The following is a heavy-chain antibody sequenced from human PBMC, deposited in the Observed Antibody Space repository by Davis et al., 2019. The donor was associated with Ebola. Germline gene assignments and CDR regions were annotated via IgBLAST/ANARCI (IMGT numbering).Heavy chain of an antibody. D-gene: IGHD6-19*01. J-gene: IGHJ6*02. CDR2: IKEDGSKK. V-gene: IGHV3-7*03. Sequence: PGGSLRLSCAASGFTFNRFCMSWVRQAPGKGLEWVANIKEDGSKKDYADSVEGRFTISRDNAKNSLYLQMIGLRAEDTAVYHCVRHLPVVPGTELLFNNFAMDVWGQGTTVIISS. CDR3: VRHLPVVPGTELLFNNFAMDV. CDR1: GFTFNRFC.